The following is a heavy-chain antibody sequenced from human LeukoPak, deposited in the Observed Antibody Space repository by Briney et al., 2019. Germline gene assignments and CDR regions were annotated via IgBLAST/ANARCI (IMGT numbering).Heavy chain of an antibody. J-gene: IGHJ4*02. CDR2: FYYSGTT. CDR1: SSYA. D-gene: IGHD4-17*01. V-gene: IGHV4-39*01. CDR3: ARLTYGDYPGSY. Sequence: SSYAMSWIRQPPGNGLEWIGSFYYSGTTYYNPSLKSRVTISVDTSKNQFSLRLSSVTAADTAVYYCARLTYGDYPGSYWGQGTLVIVSS.